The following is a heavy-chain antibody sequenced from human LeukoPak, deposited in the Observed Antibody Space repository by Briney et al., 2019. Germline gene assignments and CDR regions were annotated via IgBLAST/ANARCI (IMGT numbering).Heavy chain of an antibody. CDR2: LNQNAGEK. D-gene: IGHD6-19*01. Sequence: GGSLRLSCAASGVSFSSHWMSWVRQAPGKGLEWVASLNQNAGEKHYVDSVKGRFTISRDNAKNSLYLQMNTLRAEDTAVYYCARSTGWYPFPDYWGQGTLVTISS. CDR3: ARSTGWYPFPDY. J-gene: IGHJ4*02. V-gene: IGHV3-7*01. CDR1: GVSFSSHW.